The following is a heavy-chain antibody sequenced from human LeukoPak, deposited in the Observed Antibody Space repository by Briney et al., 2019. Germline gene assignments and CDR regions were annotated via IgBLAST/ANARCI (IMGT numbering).Heavy chain of an antibody. CDR3: ARDLPRGAVAY. D-gene: IGHD1-26*01. Sequence: ASVKVSCKASGYTFTSYYMHWVRQAPGQGLEWMGIINPSGGSTSYAQKFQGRVTMTRDTSTSTVYMGLSSLRSEDTAVYYCARDLPRGAVAYWGQGTLVTVSS. CDR1: GYTFTSYY. V-gene: IGHV1-46*01. CDR2: INPSGGST. J-gene: IGHJ4*02.